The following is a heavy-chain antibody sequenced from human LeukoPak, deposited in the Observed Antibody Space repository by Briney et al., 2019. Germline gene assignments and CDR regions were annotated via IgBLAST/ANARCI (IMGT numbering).Heavy chain of an antibody. D-gene: IGHD3-16*01. CDR1: GFTFNNYA. V-gene: IGHV3-23*01. J-gene: IGHJ5*02. CDR3: ARDVIMGDDQGWFDP. Sequence: PGGSLRLSCEASGFTFNNYAMTWVRQAPGKGLEWVSSIIGNGGATYYADSVKGRFTISRDNSQDTLHMQMSSLRDDDTAVYYCARDVIMGDDQGWFDPWGQGTLVTVCS. CDR2: IIGNGGAT.